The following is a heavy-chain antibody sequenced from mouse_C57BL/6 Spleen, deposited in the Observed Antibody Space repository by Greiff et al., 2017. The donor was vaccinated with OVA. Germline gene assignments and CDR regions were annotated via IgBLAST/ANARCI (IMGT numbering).Heavy chain of an antibody. CDR1: GFTFSDYG. J-gene: IGHJ2*01. CDR3: ARDGDGYSYYFDY. CDR2: ISSGSSTI. V-gene: IGHV5-17*01. D-gene: IGHD2-3*01. Sequence: EVKLMESGGGLVKPGGSLKLSCAASGFTFSDYGMHWVRQAPEKGLEWVAYISSGSSTIYYADTVKGRFTISRDNAKNTLFLQMTSLRSEDTAMYYCARDGDGYSYYFDYWGQGTTLTVSS.